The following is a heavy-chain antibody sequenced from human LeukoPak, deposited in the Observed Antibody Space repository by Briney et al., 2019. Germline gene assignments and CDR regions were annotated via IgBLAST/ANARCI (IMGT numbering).Heavy chain of an antibody. CDR1: GFTFRNYA. V-gene: IGHV3-23*03. Sequence: GGSLRLSCAASGFTFRNYAMTWVRQAPGKGLEWVSSIEGDASGTYYLDSARGRFIVSRDNSKNTLFLQMNRLRAEDAAVYYCAKDSVSQNGIFDPFDIWGQGTRVTVSS. D-gene: IGHD2-15*01. CDR2: IEGDASGT. J-gene: IGHJ3*02. CDR3: AKDSVSQNGIFDPFDI.